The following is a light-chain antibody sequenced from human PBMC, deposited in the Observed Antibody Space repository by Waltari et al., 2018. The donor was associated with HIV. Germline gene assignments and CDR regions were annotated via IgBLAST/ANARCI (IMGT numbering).Light chain of an antibody. V-gene: IGLV1-47*01. CDR2: RNN. CDR1: SSNIGGHY. J-gene: IGLJ2*01. CDR3: ASWDDSLSGYVV. Sequence: QSVLTQPPSASGTPGQRVTISCSGSSSNIGGHYVYWYQPLPGTAPQLLIYRNNQRPAGVPERFSGSKAGTSASRAISGLRSEDEADYYCASWDDSLSGYVVFGGGTKLTVL.